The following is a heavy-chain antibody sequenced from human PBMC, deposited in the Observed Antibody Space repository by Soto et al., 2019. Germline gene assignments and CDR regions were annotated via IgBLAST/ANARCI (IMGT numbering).Heavy chain of an antibody. Sequence: QVQLVESGGGVVQPGRSLRLSCAASGFTFSSYAMHWVRQAPGKGLEWVAVISYDGSNKYYADSVKGRFTISRDNSKNTLYLQMNSLRAEDTAVYYCARDTGRLSIAAAATDCWGQGTLVTVSS. D-gene: IGHD6-13*01. CDR2: ISYDGSNK. V-gene: IGHV3-30-3*01. J-gene: IGHJ4*02. CDR1: GFTFSSYA. CDR3: ARDTGRLSIAAAATDC.